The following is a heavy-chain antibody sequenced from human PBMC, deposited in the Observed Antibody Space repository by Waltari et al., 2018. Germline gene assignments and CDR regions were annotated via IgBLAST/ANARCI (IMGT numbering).Heavy chain of an antibody. D-gene: IGHD3-10*01. CDR2: IYSSGST. J-gene: IGHJ6*02. CDR3: ARRLFTMLRGQDFGMDV. Sequence: QVQLQEAGPGLVKPSETLSLTCTVPGGSIRNYYWSWNRQRQGKGLEWIGYIYSSGSTRYNPSLKSRVTMSVDTSKNHFSLNLISVTAADTAVYYCARRLFTMLRGQDFGMDVWGQGTTVTVSS. V-gene: IGHV4-59*01. CDR1: GGSIRNYY.